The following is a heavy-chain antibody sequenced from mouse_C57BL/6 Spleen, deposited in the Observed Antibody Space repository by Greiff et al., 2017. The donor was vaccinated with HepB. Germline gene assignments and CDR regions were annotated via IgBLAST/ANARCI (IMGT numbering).Heavy chain of an antibody. V-gene: IGHV14-4*01. J-gene: IGHJ3*01. Sequence: EVHLVESGAELVRPGASVKLSCTASGFNIKDDYMHWVKQRPEQGLEWIGWIDPENGDTEYASKFQGKATITADTSSNTAYLQLSSLTSEDTAVYYCTTPGSSSAWFAYWGQGTLVTVSA. CDR3: TTPGSSSAWFAY. D-gene: IGHD1-1*01. CDR2: IDPENGDT. CDR1: GFNIKDDY.